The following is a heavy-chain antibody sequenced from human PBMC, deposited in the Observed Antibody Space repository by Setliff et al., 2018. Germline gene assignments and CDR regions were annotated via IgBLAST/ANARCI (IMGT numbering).Heavy chain of an antibody. CDR1: GFTFSTYN. J-gene: IGHJ1*01. D-gene: IGHD1-1*01. CDR2: ISYSSSTI. Sequence: PGGSLRLSCAASGFTFSTYNMNWVRQAPGKGLEWVSYISYSSSTIYYADSAKGRFTISRDNAKNSLYLQMNSLRAEDTAVYYCARDHGELGQERRTHFFRHWGQGTLVTVSS. V-gene: IGHV3-48*01. CDR3: ARDHGELGQERRTHFFRH.